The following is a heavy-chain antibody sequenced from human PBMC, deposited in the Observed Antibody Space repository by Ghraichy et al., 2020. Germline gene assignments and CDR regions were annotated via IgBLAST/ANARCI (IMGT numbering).Heavy chain of an antibody. J-gene: IGHJ6*02. D-gene: IGHD6-19*01. V-gene: IGHV3-23*01. CDR2: ISVSDGST. Sequence: GGSLRLTCAASGFTFRSYAMSWVRQAPGKRLEWVSTISVSDGSTYYADSVKGRFTISRDNSKNTLYLRMNSLRTEDTAVYHCAKDLALAVAGTEYYGMDVWGQGTTVTVSS. CDR1: GFTFRSYA. CDR3: AKDLALAVAGTEYYGMDV.